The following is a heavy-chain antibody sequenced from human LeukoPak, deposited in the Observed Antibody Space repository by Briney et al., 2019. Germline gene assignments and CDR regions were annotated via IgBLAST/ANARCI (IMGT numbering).Heavy chain of an antibody. CDR3: ARDQIEATVYYYYYMDV. CDR2: ISYDGSNK. CDR1: GFTFSSYA. Sequence: PGGSLRLSCAASGFTFSSYAMHWVRQAPGEGLEWVAVISYDGSNKYYADSVKGRFTISRDNSKNTLYLQMNSLRAEDTAVYYCARDQIEATVYYYYYMDVWGKGTTVTVSS. D-gene: IGHD5-12*01. J-gene: IGHJ6*03. V-gene: IGHV3-30*04.